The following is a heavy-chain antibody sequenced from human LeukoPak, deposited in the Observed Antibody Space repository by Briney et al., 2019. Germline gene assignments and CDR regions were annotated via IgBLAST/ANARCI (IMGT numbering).Heavy chain of an antibody. Sequence: ASVKVSCKASGYTFTSYGISWVRQAPGQGLEWMGWITTYNGNTNYAQKFQGRVTMTTDTSTGTVYMELGSLRSDDTAVYFCARSLDYYDSSGSFYYFYMDVGGKGTTVTVSS. CDR3: ARSLDYYDSSGSFYYFYMDV. J-gene: IGHJ6*03. D-gene: IGHD3-22*01. V-gene: IGHV1-18*01. CDR2: ITTYNGNT. CDR1: GYTFTSYG.